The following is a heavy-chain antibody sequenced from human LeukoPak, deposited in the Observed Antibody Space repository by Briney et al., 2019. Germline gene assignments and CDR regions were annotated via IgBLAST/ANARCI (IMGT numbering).Heavy chain of an antibody. V-gene: IGHV4-4*08. J-gene: IGHJ1*01. CDR3: AGRGQRYFRD. Sequence: SETLSLTCTVSGDSISSDYWSWIRQPPGKGLEWIGYIYRFGNTDYNPSLMRRVTISPDTSKKQLSLYLTSVTAADTAVYYCAGRGQRYFRDWGQGTLVTVSS. CDR2: IYRFGNT. CDR1: GDSISSDY.